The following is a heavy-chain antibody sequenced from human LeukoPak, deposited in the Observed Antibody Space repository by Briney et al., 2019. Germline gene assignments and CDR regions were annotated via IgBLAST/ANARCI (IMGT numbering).Heavy chain of an antibody. CDR1: GFAFSSYN. J-gene: IGHJ4*02. D-gene: IGHD2-2*01. V-gene: IGHV3-48*01. CDR2: ISSGSDTI. CDR3: ARPYCASTSCPTFEY. Sequence: GGSLRLSCAASGFAFSSYNMNWVRQAPGKGLEWVSYISSGSDTIFYADSVKGRFTISRDNAKNSLYLQMNSLGGEDTAVYYCARPYCASTSCPTFEYWGQGTLVTVS.